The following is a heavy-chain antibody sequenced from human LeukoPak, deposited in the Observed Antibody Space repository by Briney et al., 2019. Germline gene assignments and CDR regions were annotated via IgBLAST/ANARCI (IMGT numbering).Heavy chain of an antibody. CDR1: GFTFSSYA. CDR3: AKTRPLDSSSWSHGDY. CDR2: ISGSGDST. D-gene: IGHD6-13*01. Sequence: GGSLRLSCAASGFTFSSYAMSWVRQAPGKGLEWVSAISGSGDSTYYGDSVKGRFTISRDNSKNTLYLQMNSLRAEDTAVYYCAKTRPLDSSSWSHGDYWGQGTLVTVST. J-gene: IGHJ4*02. V-gene: IGHV3-23*01.